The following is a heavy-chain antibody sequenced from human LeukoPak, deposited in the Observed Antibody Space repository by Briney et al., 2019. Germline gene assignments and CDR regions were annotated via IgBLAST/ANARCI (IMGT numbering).Heavy chain of an antibody. CDR2: IKSNSDGGTT. D-gene: IGHD3-9*01. CDR1: GCTFSNAW. J-gene: IGHJ5*02. CDR3: TTDPAYDMLNGFDP. Sequence: GGSLRLSCAASGCTFSNAWMSWVRQAPGKGLEWVGRIKSNSDGGTTDYAAHVKGRFTISRDDSKNTLYLQMNSLKTKDTAVYSCTTDPAYDMLNGFDPWGQGTLVTVSS. V-gene: IGHV3-15*01.